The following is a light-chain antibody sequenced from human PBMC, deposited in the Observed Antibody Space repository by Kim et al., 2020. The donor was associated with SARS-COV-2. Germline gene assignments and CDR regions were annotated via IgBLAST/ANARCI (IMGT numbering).Light chain of an antibody. CDR2: YDS. V-gene: IGLV3-21*04. Sequence: SYELTQPPSVSVAPGKTARITCGGNNIGSKSVHWYQQKPGQAPVLVIYYDSDRPSGIPERFSGSNSGNTATLTISRVEAGDEADYYCQVWDSSSDPWVFGGGTQVTVL. J-gene: IGLJ3*02. CDR3: QVWDSSSDPWV. CDR1: NIGSKS.